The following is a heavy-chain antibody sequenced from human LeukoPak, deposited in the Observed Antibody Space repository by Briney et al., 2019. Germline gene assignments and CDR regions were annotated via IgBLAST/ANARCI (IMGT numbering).Heavy chain of an antibody. CDR3: ARGEWDLLFDY. CDR1: GGSISGYY. Sequence: KTSETLSLTCTVSGGSISGYYWSWIRQPPGKGLEWIGYIFYSGSTNCNPSLKSRVTISVDTSKNQFSLKLSSVTAADTAVYYCARGEWDLLFDYWGQGTLVTVSS. D-gene: IGHD1-26*01. V-gene: IGHV4-59*01. CDR2: IFYSGST. J-gene: IGHJ4*02.